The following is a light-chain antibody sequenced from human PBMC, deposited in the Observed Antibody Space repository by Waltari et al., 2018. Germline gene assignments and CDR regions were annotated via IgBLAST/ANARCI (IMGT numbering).Light chain of an antibody. CDR3: QVWDRSRDHV. CDR1: STGMRP. CDR2: YNT. Sequence: SYVLTQPPSVSVAPGETATITCGGDSTGMRPVPWYQQRAGQAPRLVISYNTVRPSGIPERFSGSTSGTTSTLTISRVEAGDEADYYCQVWDRSRDHVFGAGTKVTVL. V-gene: IGLV3-21*04. J-gene: IGLJ1*01.